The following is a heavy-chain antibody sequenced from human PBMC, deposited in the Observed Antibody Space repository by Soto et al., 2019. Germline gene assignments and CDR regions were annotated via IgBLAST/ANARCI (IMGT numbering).Heavy chain of an antibody. CDR3: ARGRYCLTGRCFPNWFDP. J-gene: IGHJ5*02. Sequence: SETLSLTCSVSGDSISTVDYFWAWIRQPPGQALEYIGYIYKSATTYYNPSFESRVAISLDTSKSQFSLNVTSVTAADTAVYFCARGRYCLTGRCFPNWFDPWGQGTLVTVSS. CDR2: IYKSATT. V-gene: IGHV4-30-4*08. CDR1: GDSISTVDYF. D-gene: IGHD2-15*01.